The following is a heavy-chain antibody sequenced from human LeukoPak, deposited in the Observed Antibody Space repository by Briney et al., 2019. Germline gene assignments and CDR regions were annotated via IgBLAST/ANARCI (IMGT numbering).Heavy chain of an antibody. D-gene: IGHD2-2*02. CDR1: GFRFTSYW. V-gene: IGHV5-51*01. Sequence: GESLKISCKGSGFRFTSYWIGWVRQMPGKGLEWMGIIYPDDSDTRYSPSFQGQVTISADKSISTVYLQWSSLKASDTAMYYCAIGGDSTTSCYRCFNSWGQGTLVTVSS. J-gene: IGHJ4*02. CDR2: IYPDDSDT. CDR3: AIGGDSTTSCYRCFNS.